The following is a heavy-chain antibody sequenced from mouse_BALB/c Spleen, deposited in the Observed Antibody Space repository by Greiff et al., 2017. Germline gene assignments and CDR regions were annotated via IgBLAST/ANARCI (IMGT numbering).Heavy chain of an antibody. V-gene: IGHV1-12*01. Sequence: QVQLQQPGAELVKPGASVKMSCKASGYTFTSYNMHWVKQTPGQGLEWIGAIYPGNGDTSYNQKFKGKATLTADKSSSTAYMQLSSLTSEDSAVYYCARRAHGFDYWGQGTTLTVSS. CDR3: ARRAHGFDY. D-gene: IGHD1-1*02. CDR2: IYPGNGDT. J-gene: IGHJ2*01. CDR1: GYTFTSYN.